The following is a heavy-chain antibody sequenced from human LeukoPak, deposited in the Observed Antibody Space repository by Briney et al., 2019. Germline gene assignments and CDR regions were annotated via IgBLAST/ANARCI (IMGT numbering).Heavy chain of an antibody. D-gene: IGHD3-16*01. V-gene: IGHV4-59*13. CDR3: ASGVSGSYVFDS. J-gene: IGHJ4*02. CDR1: GGSISSYH. CDR2: IYYSGGT. Sequence: SETLSLTCTVSGGSISSYHWSWIRQPPGKGLEWIGYIYYSGGTNYNPSLKSRVSISVDTPKNQFCLKLNSVTAADTAAYYCASGVSGSYVFDSWGQGTLVTVSS.